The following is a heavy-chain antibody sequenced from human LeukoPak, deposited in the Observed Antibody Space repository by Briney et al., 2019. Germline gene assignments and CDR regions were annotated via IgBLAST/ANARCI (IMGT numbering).Heavy chain of an antibody. CDR2: ISSSGST. CDR3: ARGPYSYDSSGAFDI. D-gene: IGHD3-22*01. V-gene: IGHV4-61*02. Sequence: PSQTLSLTCTVSGDSISSGDYYWSWIRQPAGKGLEWIGRISSSGSTNYNPSLKSRVTISVGTSKNQFSLKLSSVTAADTAVYFCARGPYSYDSSGAFDIWGQGTMVTVSS. J-gene: IGHJ3*02. CDR1: GDSISSGDYY.